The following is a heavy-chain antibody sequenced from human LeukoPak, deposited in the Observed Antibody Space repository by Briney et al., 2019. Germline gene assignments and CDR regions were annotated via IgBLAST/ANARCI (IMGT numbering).Heavy chain of an antibody. Sequence: ASVKVSCKASGYTFTGYYMHWVRQAPGQGLEWMRWINPNSGGTNYAQKFQGRVTMTRDTSISTAYMELSRLRSDDTAVYYCARDGLVRGFIFRFAPWGQGTLVTVSS. J-gene: IGHJ5*02. CDR1: GYTFTGYY. V-gene: IGHV1-2*02. CDR2: INPNSGGT. D-gene: IGHD3-10*01. CDR3: ARDGLVRGFIFRFAP.